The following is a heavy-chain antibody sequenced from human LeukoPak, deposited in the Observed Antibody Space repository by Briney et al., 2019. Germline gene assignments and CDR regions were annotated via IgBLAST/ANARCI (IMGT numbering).Heavy chain of an antibody. CDR3: ARVPSNPNYDFWSGYYFDY. CDR2: ISAYNGNT. CDR1: GYTFTSYG. J-gene: IGHJ4*02. Sequence: ASVKVSCKASGYTFTSYGISWVRQAPGQGLEWMGWISAYNGNTNYAQKLQGRVTMTTDTSTSTANMELRSLRSDDTAVYYCARVPSNPNYDFWSGYYFDYWGQGTPVTVSS. D-gene: IGHD3-3*01. V-gene: IGHV1-18*01.